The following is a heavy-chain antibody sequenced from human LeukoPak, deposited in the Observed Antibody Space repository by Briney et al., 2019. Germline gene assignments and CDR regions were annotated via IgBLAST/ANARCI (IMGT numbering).Heavy chain of an antibody. J-gene: IGHJ4*02. CDR1: GFIFSHYT. Sequence: GRPLRLSCAASGFIFSHYTIHWVRQAPGKGPEWVALISYDGNNKYYADSVRGRFTISRDNSKNTLYLQMDSLRPEDSAVYYCARDVAHSRLSLDHWGQGTLVTVSS. D-gene: IGHD2-15*01. V-gene: IGHV3-30-3*01. CDR2: ISYDGNNK. CDR3: ARDVAHSRLSLDH.